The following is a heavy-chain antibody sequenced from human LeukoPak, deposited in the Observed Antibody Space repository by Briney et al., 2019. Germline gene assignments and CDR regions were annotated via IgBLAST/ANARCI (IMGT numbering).Heavy chain of an antibody. CDR2: IYPADSDT. Sequence: GASLKISCQASGYNFSTYWIAWVRQMPGKGLESMGIIYPADSDTRYSPSFQGQVTISADKSISTAYLQWSGLKASDTAIYYCGRPSADGLERAHIDCWGQGTLVTVSS. J-gene: IGHJ4*02. CDR1: GYNFSTYW. V-gene: IGHV5-51*01. CDR3: GRPSADGLERAHIDC.